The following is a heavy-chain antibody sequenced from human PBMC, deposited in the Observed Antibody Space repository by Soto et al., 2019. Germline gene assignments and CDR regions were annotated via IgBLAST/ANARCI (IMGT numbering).Heavy chain of an antibody. CDR1: GFTFSSYA. J-gene: IGHJ4*02. D-gene: IGHD6-19*01. V-gene: IGHV3-23*01. Sequence: EVQLLESGGGLVQPGGSLRLSCAASGFTFSSYAMSWVRQAPGKGLEWVSAISGSGGSTYYADSVKDRFTISRDNYKNTLYLQIKSLRAEDTSVYYCAKDASPMYSSGWYVSAYWGQGTLVTVSS. CDR2: ISGSGGST. CDR3: AKDASPMYSSGWYVSAY.